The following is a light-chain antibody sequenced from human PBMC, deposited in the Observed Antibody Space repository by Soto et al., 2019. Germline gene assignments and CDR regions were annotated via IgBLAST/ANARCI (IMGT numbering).Light chain of an antibody. CDR3: QQYGSSPHT. J-gene: IGKJ2*01. CDR1: QSVSSSY. CDR2: GAS. Sequence: EIVLTQSPGTLSLSPGERATLSCRASQSVSSSYLAWYQHKPGQAPRLLIYGASSRATGIPDRFSGSGSGTDFTLNISRLEHEDFAVYYGQQYGSSPHTFGQGTKLEIK. V-gene: IGKV3-20*01.